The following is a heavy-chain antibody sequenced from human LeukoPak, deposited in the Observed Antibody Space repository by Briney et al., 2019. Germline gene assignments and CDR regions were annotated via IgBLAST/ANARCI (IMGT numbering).Heavy chain of an antibody. CDR1: GVSISSNTYC. D-gene: IGHD3-22*01. V-gene: IGHV4-39*01. Sequence: AETLFLTCTVSGVSISSNTYCWDWIRQPPGKGLECIGSIYYGGSTYYNPSLKSRVIISVDTSKNQFSLKLSSVTAADTAVYYCARAYYYASSAFDIWGQGTMVTVSS. CDR3: ARAYYYASSAFDI. CDR2: IYYGGST. J-gene: IGHJ3*02.